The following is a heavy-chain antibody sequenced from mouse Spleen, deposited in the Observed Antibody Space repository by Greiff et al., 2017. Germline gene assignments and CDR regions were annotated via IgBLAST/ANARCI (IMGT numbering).Heavy chain of an antibody. D-gene: IGHD2-1*01. J-gene: IGHJ1*01. CDR1: GFTFSSYA. Sequence: EVKLMESGGGLVKLGGSLKLSCAASGFTFSSYAMSWVRQTPEKRLEWVATISSGGGNTYYPDSVKGRFTISRDNAKNTLYLQMSSLKSEDTAMYYCARRGNYDGYWYFDVWGAGTTVTVSS. V-gene: IGHV5-9*04. CDR2: ISSGGGNT. CDR3: ARRGNYDGYWYFDV.